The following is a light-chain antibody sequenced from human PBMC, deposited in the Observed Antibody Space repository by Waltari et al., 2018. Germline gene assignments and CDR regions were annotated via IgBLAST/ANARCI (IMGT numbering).Light chain of an antibody. Sequence: DIVTSQSPDSLAVSPGARATLKCKSRQSVFYDSHNHNYLAWYQQKPGPAPKLLFYWSSTRESGVPERFSGSGSGTDFSLTISSLQAEDVAVYYCQQYYNIPLTFGGGTKLEIK. V-gene: IGKV4-1*01. J-gene: IGKJ4*01. CDR2: WSS. CDR1: QSVFYDSHNHNY. CDR3: QQYYNIPLT.